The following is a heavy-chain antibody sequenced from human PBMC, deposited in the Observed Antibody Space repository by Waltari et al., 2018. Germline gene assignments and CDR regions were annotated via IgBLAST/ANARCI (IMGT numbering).Heavy chain of an antibody. CDR2: IDPSDSYL. CDR3: ARHSTRGSSWNDF. CDR1: GYDFTTYW. D-gene: IGHD6-13*01. V-gene: IGHV5-10-1*03. J-gene: IGHJ4*02. Sequence: EVQLEQSGAEVRKPGESLTISCTASGYDFTTYWITWVRQMPGKGLEWLGRIDPSDSYLSYSPSFQGHVTISADTSTNTAYLHWTSLTASDTAIYYCARHSTRGSSWNDFWGQGTLVTVSS.